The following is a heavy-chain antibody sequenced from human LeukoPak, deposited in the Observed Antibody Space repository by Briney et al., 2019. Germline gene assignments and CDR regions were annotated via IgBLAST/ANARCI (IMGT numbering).Heavy chain of an antibody. Sequence: GESLKISCEASGYGFTRYWISWVRQMPGKGLEWMGIIYPGDSDTRYSPSFEGQVTISADKSITTAYLQWTSVKASDTAMYYCARQGWSSTAYYHIDVWGKGTTVTVSS. V-gene: IGHV5-51*01. CDR3: ARQGWSSTAYYHIDV. J-gene: IGHJ6*03. CDR2: IYPGDSDT. CDR1: GYGFTRYW. D-gene: IGHD2-2*01.